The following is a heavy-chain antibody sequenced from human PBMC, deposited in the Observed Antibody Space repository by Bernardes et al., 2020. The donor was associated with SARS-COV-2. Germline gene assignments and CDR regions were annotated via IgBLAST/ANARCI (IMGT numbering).Heavy chain of an antibody. J-gene: IGHJ4*02. CDR3: ARIDRGGYCSSTSCYTRRSTGGTIDY. V-gene: IGHV2-26*01. CDR2: IFSNDEK. Sequence: SGPTLVKPTETLTLTCTVSGFSLSNARMGVSWIRQPPGKALEWLAHIFSNDEKSYSTSLKSRLTISKDTSKSQVVLTMTNMDPVDTATYYCARIDRGGYCSSTSCYTRRSTGGTIDYWGQGTLVTVSS. D-gene: IGHD2-2*02. CDR1: GFSLSNARMG.